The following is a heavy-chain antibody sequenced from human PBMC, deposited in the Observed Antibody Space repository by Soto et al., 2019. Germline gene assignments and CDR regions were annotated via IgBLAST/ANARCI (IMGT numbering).Heavy chain of an antibody. D-gene: IGHD2-2*01. CDR3: GREVPISGVNYIDS. CDR1: GFTFSDYW. J-gene: IGHJ4*02. CDR2: INEGGEVDGIIT. Sequence: EVQLAESGGGSVQAGGSLRLSCAASGFTFSDYWMHWVRQAPGKGLEWVARINEGGEVDGIITSYADAVKGRFTISRDNAKNTLYLQMKNLGAEDEALYFCGREVPISGVNYIDSWGQGALVTISS. V-gene: IGHV3-74*01.